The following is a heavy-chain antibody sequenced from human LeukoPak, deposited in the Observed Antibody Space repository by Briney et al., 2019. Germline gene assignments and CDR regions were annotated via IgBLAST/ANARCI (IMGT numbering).Heavy chain of an antibody. Sequence: PSETLSLTCGVYGGSLSGHYWTWIRQPPGKALEWIGEINHSGSTNYNPSLGSRVTISIDRSKNQFSLNLTSVTAADRAVYYCARGMIPYHYSYGMDVWGQGTTVTVSS. CDR1: GGSLSGHY. J-gene: IGHJ6*02. D-gene: IGHD3-16*01. CDR2: INHSGST. CDR3: ARGMIPYHYSYGMDV. V-gene: IGHV4-34*01.